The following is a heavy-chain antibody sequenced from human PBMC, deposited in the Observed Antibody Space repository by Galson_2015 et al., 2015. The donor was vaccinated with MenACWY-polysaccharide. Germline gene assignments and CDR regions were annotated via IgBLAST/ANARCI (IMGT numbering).Heavy chain of an antibody. Sequence: SLRLSCAASGLTFRSSGMHWVRQAPGKGLEWVALIQNVGSPKAYADSVKGRFTISRDNSKNTLYLEMNSLRAEDTAVYYCARESSRIVFHAFDIWCQGTMVTVSS. J-gene: IGHJ3*02. V-gene: IGHV3-33*05. CDR3: ARESSRIVFHAFDI. CDR2: IQNVGSPK. CDR1: GLTFRSSG. D-gene: IGHD6-19*01.